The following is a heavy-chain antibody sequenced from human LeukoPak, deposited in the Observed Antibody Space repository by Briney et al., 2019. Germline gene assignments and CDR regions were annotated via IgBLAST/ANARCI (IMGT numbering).Heavy chain of an antibody. D-gene: IGHD4/OR15-4a*01. V-gene: IGHV2-70*04. CDR2: IDWNDDK. J-gene: IGHJ4*02. Sequence: ESGPALVKPTQTLTLTCTFSGFSLSTSGIRVSWIRQPPGKALEWLARIDWNDDKFYSTSLKTRLTISKDTSKNQVVLTMTNMDPVDTATYYCARVTMVATIDYWGQGTLVTVSS. CDR3: ARVTMVATIDY. CDR1: GFSLSTSGIR.